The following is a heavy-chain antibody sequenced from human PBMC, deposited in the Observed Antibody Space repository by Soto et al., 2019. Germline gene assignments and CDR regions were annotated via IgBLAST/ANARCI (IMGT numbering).Heavy chain of an antibody. J-gene: IGHJ3*02. V-gene: IGHV3-53*01. D-gene: IGHD3-22*01. Sequence: LRLSCAASGFTVSSNYMSWVRQAPGKGLEWVSVIYSGGSTYYADSVKGRFTISRDNSKNTLYLQMNSLRAEDTAVYYCARGHYDSSGYVSGAFDIWGQGTMVTVSS. CDR1: GFTVSSNY. CDR2: IYSGGST. CDR3: ARGHYDSSGYVSGAFDI.